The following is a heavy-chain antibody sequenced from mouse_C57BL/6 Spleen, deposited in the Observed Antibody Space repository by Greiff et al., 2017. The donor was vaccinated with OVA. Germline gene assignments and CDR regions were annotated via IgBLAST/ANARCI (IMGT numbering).Heavy chain of an antibody. CDR1: GYTFTDYE. CDR3: TRWRYYGSGLMDY. J-gene: IGHJ4*01. CDR2: IDPETGGT. Sequence: VQLQESGAELVRPGASVTLSCKASGYTFTDYEMHWVKQTPVHGLEWIGAIDPETGGTAYNQKFKGKAILTADKSSSTAYMELRSLTSEDSAVYYCTRWRYYGSGLMDYWGQGTSVTVSS. V-gene: IGHV1-15*01. D-gene: IGHD1-1*01.